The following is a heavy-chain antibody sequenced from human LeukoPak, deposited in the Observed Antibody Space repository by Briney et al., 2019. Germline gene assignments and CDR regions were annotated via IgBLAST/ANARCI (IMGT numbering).Heavy chain of an antibody. CDR3: AKDRYSYAFEYFES. CDR1: GFTFSSHS. D-gene: IGHD3-16*01. J-gene: IGHJ4*02. Sequence: GGSLRLSCAASGFTFSSHSMHWVRQAPGKGLEWVAVISNDESKKYYADSVKGRFTISRDNSKNTLSLQVSSLRAEDTAVYYCAKDRYSYAFEYFESWGQGTLVTVSS. V-gene: IGHV3-30*18. CDR2: ISNDESKK.